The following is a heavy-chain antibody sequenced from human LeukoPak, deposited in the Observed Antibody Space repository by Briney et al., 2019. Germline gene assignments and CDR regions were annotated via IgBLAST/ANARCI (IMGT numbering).Heavy chain of an antibody. J-gene: IGHJ5*02. V-gene: IGHV1-46*01. CDR3: ARHRVRIAAAGTPPGGWFDP. CDR2: INPSGGST. CDR1: GYIFTSYF. Sequence: SVKVSCKASGYIFTSYFMHWVRQAPGQGLEGMGLINPSGGSTRYAQKFQGRVTMTRDMSTSTVYMELSSLRSEDTAVYYCARHRVRIAAAGTPPGGWFDPWGQGTLVTVSS. D-gene: IGHD6-13*01.